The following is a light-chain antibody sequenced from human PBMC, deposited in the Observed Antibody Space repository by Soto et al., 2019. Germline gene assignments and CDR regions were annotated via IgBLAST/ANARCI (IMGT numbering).Light chain of an antibody. Sequence: QSALAQPRSVSGSPGQSVTFSCTGTSGDIGAYNYVSWYQFHPGKAPKMIIYDVNKRPSGVPDRFSGSKSGNTASLTISWLQAEDEADYYCCSYTSSTTPLFGGGTKLTVL. CDR2: DVN. CDR1: SGDIGAYNY. J-gene: IGLJ2*01. V-gene: IGLV2-11*01. CDR3: CSYTSSTTPL.